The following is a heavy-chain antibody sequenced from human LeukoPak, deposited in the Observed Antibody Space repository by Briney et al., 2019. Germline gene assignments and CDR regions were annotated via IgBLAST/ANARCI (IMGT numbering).Heavy chain of an antibody. Sequence: ASVKVSCTASGGTFSSYAISWVRQAPGQGLEWMGGIIPIFGTATYAQKFQGRVTITADESTSTAYMELSSLRSEDTAVYYCARDSPTMVRGKYYYYYGMDVWGQGTTVTVSS. CDR2: IIPIFGTA. J-gene: IGHJ6*02. D-gene: IGHD3-10*01. CDR1: GGTFSSYA. CDR3: ARDSPTMVRGKYYYYYGMDV. V-gene: IGHV1-69*13.